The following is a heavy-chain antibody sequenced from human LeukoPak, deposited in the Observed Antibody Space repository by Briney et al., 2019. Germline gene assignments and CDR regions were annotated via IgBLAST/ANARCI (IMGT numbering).Heavy chain of an antibody. CDR3: ARDLTVGATDY. CDR2: ISYDGSNK. V-gene: IGHV3-30*04. J-gene: IGHJ4*02. CDR1: GFTFSSYA. Sequence: GGSLRLSCAASGFTFSSYAMHWVRQAPGKGLEWVAVISYDGSNKYYADSVKGRFTISRDNAKNSLYLQMNSLRAEDTAVYYCARDLTVGATDYWGQGTLVTVSS. D-gene: IGHD1-26*01.